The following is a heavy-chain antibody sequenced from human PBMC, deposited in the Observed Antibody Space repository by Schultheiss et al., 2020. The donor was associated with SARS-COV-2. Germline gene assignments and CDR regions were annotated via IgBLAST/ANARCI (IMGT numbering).Heavy chain of an antibody. J-gene: IGHJ6*02. CDR2: IIPIFGTA. Sequence: SVKVSCKASGGTFSSYAISWVRQAPGQGPEWMGGIIPIFGTANYAQKFQSRVTITADESTSTAYMELSSLRSEDTAVYYCARSRTGGVGMDVWGQGTTVTVSS. V-gene: IGHV1-69*13. D-gene: IGHD7-27*01. CDR3: ARSRTGGVGMDV. CDR1: GGTFSSYA.